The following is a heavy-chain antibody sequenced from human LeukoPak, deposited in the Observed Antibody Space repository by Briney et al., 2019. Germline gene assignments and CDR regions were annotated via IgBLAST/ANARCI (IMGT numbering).Heavy chain of an antibody. Sequence: SVKVSCKASGGTFSSYAISWVRQAPGQGLEWMGGIIPIFGTANYAQKFQGRVTITADESTSTAYMELSSLRSEDTAVYYCARVGWLRFRGNVDYWGQGTLVTVSS. J-gene: IGHJ4*02. V-gene: IGHV1-69*13. D-gene: IGHD5-12*01. CDR2: IIPIFGTA. CDR1: GGTFSSYA. CDR3: ARVGWLRFRGNVDY.